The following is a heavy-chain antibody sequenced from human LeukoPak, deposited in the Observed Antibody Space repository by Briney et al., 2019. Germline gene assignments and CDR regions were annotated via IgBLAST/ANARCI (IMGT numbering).Heavy chain of an antibody. D-gene: IGHD1-26*01. Sequence: SETLSLTCTDSGGSISSYYWSWIRQPAGKGLEWIGRIYTSGSTNYNPSLKSRVTMSVDTSKNQFSLKLSSVTAADTAVYYCARITAGWTVGATVPWGQGTLVTVSS. J-gene: IGHJ5*02. CDR2: IYTSGST. V-gene: IGHV4-4*07. CDR3: ARITAGWTVGATVP. CDR1: GGSISSYY.